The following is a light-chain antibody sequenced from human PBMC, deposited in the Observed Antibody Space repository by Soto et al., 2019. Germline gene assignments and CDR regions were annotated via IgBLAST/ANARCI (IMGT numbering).Light chain of an antibody. CDR2: DVS. CDR1: SSDVGGYSY. Sequence: QSALTQPRSVSGSPGQSVTISCTGTSSDVGGYSYVSWYQQHPGKAPKLMIYDVSKRPSGVPDRFSGSKSGNTASLTISGLQAEDEADYYCCSYAGSYTYVFGTGTKLTAL. CDR3: CSYAGSYTYV. J-gene: IGLJ1*01. V-gene: IGLV2-11*01.